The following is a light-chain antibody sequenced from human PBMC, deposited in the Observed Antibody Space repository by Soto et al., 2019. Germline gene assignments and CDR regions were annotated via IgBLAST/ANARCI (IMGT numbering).Light chain of an antibody. CDR2: GSA. CDR3: QQYHTYWWT. CDR1: QSVFSS. Sequence: IVMTQSPATLSLSPGERATHSCRASQSVFSSLARYQQRPGQAPRLLIYGSATRATGITDRFSGSGSGTEFTLTINSLQPDDSATYYCQQYHTYWWTCGQGTKVDIK. J-gene: IGKJ1*01. V-gene: IGKV3-15*01.